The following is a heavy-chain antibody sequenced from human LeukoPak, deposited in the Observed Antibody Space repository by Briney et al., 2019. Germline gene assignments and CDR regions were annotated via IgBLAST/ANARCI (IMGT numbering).Heavy chain of an antibody. D-gene: IGHD4-17*01. J-gene: IGHJ4*02. Sequence: ASVKVSCKASGYTFTNYGISWVRQAPGQGLEWMGWISAYNGNTNYAQKFQGRVTMTSDTSTSTAYMELRSLRSDDTAVYYCARDRDYGDYNTQDLFVYWGQGTLVTVSS. V-gene: IGHV1-18*01. CDR2: ISAYNGNT. CDR1: GYTFTNYG. CDR3: ARDRDYGDYNTQDLFVY.